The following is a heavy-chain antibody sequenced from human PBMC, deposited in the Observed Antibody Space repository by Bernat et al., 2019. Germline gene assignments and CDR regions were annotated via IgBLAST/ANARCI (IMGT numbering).Heavy chain of an antibody. CDR3: ATDASYGDSLGWYFDR. V-gene: IGHV1-24*01. D-gene: IGHD4-17*01. CDR1: GYTLTELS. J-gene: IGHJ2*01. CDR2: FTHEDDET. Sequence: QVQLVQSGAEVKKPGASVKVSCKVSGYTLTELSMHWVRQAPGKGLEWMGGFTHEDDETVYAQKFPGRVTMTEDTSTGTAYMQLSNLRSEDTAVYYCATDASYGDSLGWYFDRWGRGTLVTVSS.